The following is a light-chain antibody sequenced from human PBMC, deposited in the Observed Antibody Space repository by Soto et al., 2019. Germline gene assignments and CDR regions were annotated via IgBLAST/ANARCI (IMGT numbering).Light chain of an antibody. Sequence: QSALTQPASVSGSPGQSITISCTGTSSDVGGYNYVSWYQQHPGKAPTLMIYDVSNRPSGVSNRFSDSKSGNTASLTISGRQAEYEAAYFCSSYTSCSALVFGGGTKLTVL. CDR2: DVS. V-gene: IGLV2-14*01. CDR1: SSDVGGYNY. J-gene: IGLJ2*01. CDR3: SSYTSCSALV.